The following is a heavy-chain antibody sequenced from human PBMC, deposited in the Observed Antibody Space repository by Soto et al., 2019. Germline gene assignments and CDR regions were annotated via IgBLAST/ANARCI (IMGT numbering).Heavy chain of an antibody. CDR2: IDPSDSQT. CDR3: ARQIYDSDTGPNFQYYFDS. J-gene: IGHJ4*02. Sequence: PGESLKISCKGSGYSFAGYWIPWVRPKPGKSLQWMGRIDPSDSQTYYSPSFRGHVTISVTKSITTVFLQWSSLRASDTAMYYCARQIYDSDTGPNFQYYFDSWGQGTPVTVSS. V-gene: IGHV5-10-1*01. D-gene: IGHD3-22*01. CDR1: GYSFAGYW.